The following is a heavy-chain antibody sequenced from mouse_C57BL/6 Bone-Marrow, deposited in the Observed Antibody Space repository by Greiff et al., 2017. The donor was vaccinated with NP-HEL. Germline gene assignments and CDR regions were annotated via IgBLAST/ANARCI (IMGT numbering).Heavy chain of an antibody. J-gene: IGHJ1*03. Sequence: DVQLVESGGDLVKPGGSLKLSCAASGFTFSSYGMSWVRQTPDKRLEWVATISSGGSYTYYPDSVKGRFTISRDNAKNTLYLQMSSLKSEDTAMYYCARIFPYYYGSSYWYFDVWGTGTTVTVSS. CDR1: GFTFSSYG. D-gene: IGHD1-1*01. CDR3: ARIFPYYYGSSYWYFDV. CDR2: ISSGGSYT. V-gene: IGHV5-6*01.